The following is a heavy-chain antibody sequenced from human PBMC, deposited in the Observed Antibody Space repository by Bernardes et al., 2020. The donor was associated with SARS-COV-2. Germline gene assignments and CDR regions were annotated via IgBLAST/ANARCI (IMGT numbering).Heavy chain of an antibody. CDR1: GFTFSSYD. V-gene: IGHV3-13*04. CDR2: IGTAGDT. D-gene: IGHD2-2*01. J-gene: IGHJ6*03. CDR3: AREAPPDATNIVVVPAAMGMDV. Sequence: GGSLRLSCAASGFTFSSYDMHWVRQATGKGLEWVSAIGTAGDTYYPGSVKGRFTISRENAKNSLYLQMNSLRAGDTAVYYCAREAPPDATNIVVVPAAMGMDVWGKGTTVTVSS.